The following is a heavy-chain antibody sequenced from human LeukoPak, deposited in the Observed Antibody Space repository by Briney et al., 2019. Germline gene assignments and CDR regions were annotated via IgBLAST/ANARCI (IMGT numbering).Heavy chain of an antibody. V-gene: IGHV3-23*01. CDR1: GFAFSSFA. J-gene: IGHJ6*03. Sequence: PGGSLRLSCAASGFAFSSFAMGWVRQSPGKGLEWLSTINGGGNTTFYADSVKGRFTISRENSKNTLYLHMDSLRPDDTAIYYCTKELHVAVAVADYYYFYMDVWGRGTAVTVSS. CDR3: TKELHVAVAVADYYYFYMDV. CDR2: INGGGNTT. D-gene: IGHD6-19*01.